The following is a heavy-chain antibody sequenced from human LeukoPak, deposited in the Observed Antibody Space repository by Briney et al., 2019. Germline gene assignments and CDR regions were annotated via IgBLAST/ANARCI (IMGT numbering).Heavy chain of an antibody. CDR1: GFTFSSYA. CDR2: ISGSGGST. Sequence: GGSLRLSCAASGFTFSSYAMSWVRQAPGKGLKWVSAISGSGGSTYYADSVKGRFTISRDNSKNTLYLQMNSLRAEDTAVYYCAKGGVRIAAAGYFDYWGQGTLVTVSS. V-gene: IGHV3-23*01. CDR3: AKGGVRIAAAGYFDY. J-gene: IGHJ4*02. D-gene: IGHD6-13*01.